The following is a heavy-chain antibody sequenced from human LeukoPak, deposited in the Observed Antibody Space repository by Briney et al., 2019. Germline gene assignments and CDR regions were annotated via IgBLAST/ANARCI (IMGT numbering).Heavy chain of an antibody. CDR3: ARGGYCSSTSCYNFDY. V-gene: IGHV6-1*01. Sequence: SQTLSLTCAISGDSVSSNSAAWNWIRQSPSRGLEWLGRTYYRSKWYNDYAVSVKSRITINPDTSKNRFSLQLNSVTPEDTAVYYCARGGYCSSTSCYNFDYWGQGTLVTVSS. J-gene: IGHJ4*02. CDR1: GDSVSSNSAA. D-gene: IGHD2-2*01. CDR2: TYYRSKWYN.